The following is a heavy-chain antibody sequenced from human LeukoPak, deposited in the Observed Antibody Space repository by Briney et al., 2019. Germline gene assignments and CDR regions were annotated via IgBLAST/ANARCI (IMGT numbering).Heavy chain of an antibody. CDR2: IYYSGST. CDR1: GGSISSSSYY. D-gene: IGHD3-10*01. J-gene: IGHJ5*02. V-gene: IGHV4-39*07. CDR3: ASPPPWFGDPNWFDP. Sequence: PSETLSLTCTVSGGSISSSSYYWGWIRRPPGKGLEWIGSIYYSGSTYYNPSLKSRVTISVDTSKNQFSLKLSSVTAADTAVYYCASPPPWFGDPNWFDPWGQGTLVTVSS.